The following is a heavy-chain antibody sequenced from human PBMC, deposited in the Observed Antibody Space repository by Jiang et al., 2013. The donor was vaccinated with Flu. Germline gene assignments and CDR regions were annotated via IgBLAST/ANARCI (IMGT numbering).Heavy chain of an antibody. Sequence: GLVKPSETLSLTCTVSGASIIYDYWGWIRXSPGKGLEWIGYIYYSWEHQVPQRLQPSLQSRVAISLDTSKNQFSLNLSAVTAADTAVYYCARHKNLQLFSYFDSWGQGALVTVSS. V-gene: IGHV4-59*08. D-gene: IGHD5-18*01. CDR2: IYYSWEH. CDR3: ARHKNLQLFSYFDS. CDR1: GASIIYDY. J-gene: IGHJ4*02.